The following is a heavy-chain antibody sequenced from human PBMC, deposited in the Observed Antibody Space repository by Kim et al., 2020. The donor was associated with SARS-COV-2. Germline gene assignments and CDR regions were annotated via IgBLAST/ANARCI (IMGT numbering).Heavy chain of an antibody. CDR3: ARCYYGSGSYPYFDY. V-gene: IGHV1-69*13. D-gene: IGHD3-10*01. Sequence: SVKVSCKASGGTFSSYAISWVRQAPGQGLEWMGGIIPIFGTANYAQKFQGRVTITADESTSTAYMELSSLRSEDTAVYYCARCYYGSGSYPYFDYWGQGTLVTVSS. CDR2: IIPIFGTA. CDR1: GGTFSSYA. J-gene: IGHJ4*02.